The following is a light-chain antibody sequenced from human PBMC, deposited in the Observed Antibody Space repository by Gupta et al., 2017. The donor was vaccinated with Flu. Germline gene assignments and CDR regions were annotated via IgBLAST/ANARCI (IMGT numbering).Light chain of an antibody. CDR3: QQYGTSLT. J-gene: IGKJ4*01. CDR1: QSVSRSS. CDR2: RTS. Sequence: PGTLSWSPGERATLSCRASQSVSRSSLEWEKQKRGQAPRIIIYRTSNRDKGVTDRFSGSGEGKDFTRTSSRREQEDCEVYYCQQYGTSLTFGGGTKVEIK. V-gene: IGKV3-20*01.